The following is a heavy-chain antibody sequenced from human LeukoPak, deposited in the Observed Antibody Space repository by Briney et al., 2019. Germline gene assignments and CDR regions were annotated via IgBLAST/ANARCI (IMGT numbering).Heavy chain of an antibody. CDR1: GFTFSSYA. J-gene: IGHJ6*02. V-gene: IGHV3-23*01. Sequence: PGGSLRLSCAASGFTFSSYAMSWVRQAPGKGLEWVSAISGSGGSTYYADSVKGRFTISRDNSKNTLYLQMNSLRAEDTAVYYCAKEFRPNYYGSGSYSKGYGMDVWGQGTTVTVSS. CDR2: ISGSGGST. CDR3: AKEFRPNYYGSGSYSKGYGMDV. D-gene: IGHD3-10*01.